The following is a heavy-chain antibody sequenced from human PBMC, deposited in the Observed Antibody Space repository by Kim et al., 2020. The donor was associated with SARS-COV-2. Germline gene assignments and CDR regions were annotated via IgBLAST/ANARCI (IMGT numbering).Heavy chain of an antibody. J-gene: IGHJ4*02. V-gene: IGHV6-1*01. CDR1: GDSVSSNTDA. Sequence: SQTLSLTCVISGDSVSSNTDAWNWFRQSPSRGLEWLGSAYYRSKWYIEYAVSVKSRININPDTSRNQFSLHLSSVTPADAAMYYCARGTGVFDYWGPGTLDTVSS. D-gene: IGHD2-8*02. CDR2: AYYRSKWYI. CDR3: ARGTGVFDY.